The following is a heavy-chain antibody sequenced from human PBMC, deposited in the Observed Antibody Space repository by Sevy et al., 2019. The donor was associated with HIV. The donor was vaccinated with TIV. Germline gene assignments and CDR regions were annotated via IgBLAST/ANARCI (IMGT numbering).Heavy chain of an antibody. J-gene: IGHJ5*02. Sequence: GGSLRLSCAASGFTFSSYAMHWVRQAPGKGLEWVAVISYDGSNKYYADSVKGRFTISRDNSKNTLYLQMNSLGAEDTAGYYCASLEVVTAVNNWFDPWGQGTLVTVSS. D-gene: IGHD2-21*02. CDR3: ASLEVVTAVNNWFDP. V-gene: IGHV3-30*04. CDR2: ISYDGSNK. CDR1: GFTFSSYA.